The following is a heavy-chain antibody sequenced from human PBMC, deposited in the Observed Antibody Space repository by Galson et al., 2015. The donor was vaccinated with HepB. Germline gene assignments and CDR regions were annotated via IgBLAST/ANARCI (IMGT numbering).Heavy chain of an antibody. V-gene: IGHV3-30*03. CDR2: ISYDGSNK. D-gene: IGHD5-18*01. Sequence: SLRLSCAASGFTFSSYGMHWVRQAPGKGLEWVAVISYDGSNKYYADSVKGRFTISRDNSKNTLYLQMNSLRAEDTAVYYCARDLLGYSYGYYPRVGFDYWGQGTLVTVSS. J-gene: IGHJ4*02. CDR3: ARDLLGYSYGYYPRVGFDY. CDR1: GFTFSSYG.